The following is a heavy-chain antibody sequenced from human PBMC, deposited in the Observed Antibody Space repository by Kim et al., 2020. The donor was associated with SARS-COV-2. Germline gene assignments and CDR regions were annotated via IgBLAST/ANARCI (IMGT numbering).Heavy chain of an antibody. Sequence: GGSLRLSCAASGFTFSSYGMHWVRQAPGKGLEWVAVIWYDGSNKYYADSVKGRFTISRDNSKNTLYLQMNSLRAEDTAVYYCAKEVVPAAMSVETYFDYWGQGTLVTVSS. D-gene: IGHD2-2*01. CDR3: AKEVVPAAMSVETYFDY. J-gene: IGHJ4*02. CDR1: GFTFSSYG. CDR2: IWYDGSNK. V-gene: IGHV3-33*06.